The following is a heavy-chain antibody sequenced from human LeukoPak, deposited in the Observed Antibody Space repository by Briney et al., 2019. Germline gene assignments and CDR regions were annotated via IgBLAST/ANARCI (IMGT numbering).Heavy chain of an antibody. CDR2: ISGSGGST. J-gene: IGHJ4*02. Sequence: GGSLRLSCAASGFTFSSYSMIWVRQAPGKGLEWVSAISGSGGSTYYAGSVKGRFTISRDNSKNTLYLQMNSLRAEDTAVYYCAKDTGGYGVAPDYWGQGTLVTVSS. CDR3: AKDTGGYGVAPDY. D-gene: IGHD5-12*01. CDR1: GFTFSSYS. V-gene: IGHV3-23*01.